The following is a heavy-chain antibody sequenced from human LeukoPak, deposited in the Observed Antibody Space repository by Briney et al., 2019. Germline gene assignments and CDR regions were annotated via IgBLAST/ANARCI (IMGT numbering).Heavy chain of an antibody. D-gene: IGHD1-26*01. Sequence: PGRSLRLSCAASGFTFSSYAMHWVRQAPGKGLEWVAVISYDGSNKYYADSVKGRFTISRDNSKNTLYLQMNSLRAKDTAVYYCARTAGEATNPYYFDYWGQGTLVTVSS. CDR2: ISYDGSNK. V-gene: IGHV3-30-3*01. J-gene: IGHJ4*02. CDR1: GFTFSSYA. CDR3: ARTAGEATNPYYFDY.